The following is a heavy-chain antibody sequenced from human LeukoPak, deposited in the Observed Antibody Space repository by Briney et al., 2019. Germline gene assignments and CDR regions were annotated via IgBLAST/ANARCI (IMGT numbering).Heavy chain of an antibody. Sequence: PGGSLRLSCAASGFTFSSYWMSWVRQAPGKGLEWVANIKQDGSEKYYVDSVKGRFTISRDNAKNSLYLQMNSLRAEDTAVYYCARDSGSFPDDEWAPSDFDYWGQGTLVTVSS. CDR3: ARDSGSFPDDEWAPSDFDY. D-gene: IGHD6-13*01. V-gene: IGHV3-7*01. CDR1: GFTFSSYW. J-gene: IGHJ4*02. CDR2: IKQDGSEK.